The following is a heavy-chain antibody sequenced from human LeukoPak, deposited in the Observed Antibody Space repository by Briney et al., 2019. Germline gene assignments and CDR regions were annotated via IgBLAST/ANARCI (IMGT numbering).Heavy chain of an antibody. Sequence: SETLSLTRAVYGGSLSGYYWSSIRQPPGKGLESIGEINHSGSTNYNPSLKSRVTISVDTSKTQFSLKLSSVTAADTAVYYCARVFRIVVVVAARNDAFDIWGQGTMVTVSS. CDR3: ARVFRIVVVVAARNDAFDI. CDR2: INHSGST. J-gene: IGHJ3*02. CDR1: GGSLSGYY. D-gene: IGHD2-15*01. V-gene: IGHV4-34*01.